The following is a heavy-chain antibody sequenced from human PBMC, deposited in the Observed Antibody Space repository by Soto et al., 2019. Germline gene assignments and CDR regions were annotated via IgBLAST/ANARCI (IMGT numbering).Heavy chain of an antibody. D-gene: IGHD2-2*01. J-gene: IGHJ6*02. CDR2: INAGNGNT. CDR3: ARDQDIVVVPAARDGMDV. V-gene: IGHV1-3*01. Sequence: QVQLVQSGAEVKKPGASVKVSCKASGYTFTSYAMHWVRQAPGQRLEWMGWINAGNGNTKYSQKFQGRVTITRDTSASTAYMELSSLRSEDTAVYYCARDQDIVVVPAARDGMDVWGQGTTVTVSS. CDR1: GYTFTSYA.